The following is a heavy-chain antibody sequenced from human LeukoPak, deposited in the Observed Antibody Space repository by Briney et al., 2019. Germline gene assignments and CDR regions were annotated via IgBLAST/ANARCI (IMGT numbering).Heavy chain of an antibody. CDR2: INHSGST. J-gene: IGHJ6*02. CDR1: GGFFSGYY. CDR3: ARPYYYYYGMDV. Sequence: SETLSLTCAVYGGFFSGYYWRWIRQPPGKGGEWIGEINHSGSTNYNPSLKSRVTISVDTSKNQFSLKLRSVTAADTAVYYCARPYYYYYGMDVWGQGTTVTVSS. V-gene: IGHV4-34*01.